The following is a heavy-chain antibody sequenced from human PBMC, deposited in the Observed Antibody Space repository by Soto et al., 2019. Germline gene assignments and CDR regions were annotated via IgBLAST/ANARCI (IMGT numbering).Heavy chain of an antibody. CDR3: SRSHGGSRHPLDV. D-gene: IGHD2-15*01. CDR1: GYIFTDYY. Sequence: GASVKVSCKASGYIFTDYYIHWVRQAPGQGPEWMGWFNPYSGGPNYAQKFLGRVTMTRDTSITTAYLDLSKLTSDDTAVYYCSRSHGGSRHPLDVWGQGTPVTVSS. V-gene: IGHV1-2*02. CDR2: FNPYSGGP. J-gene: IGHJ6*02.